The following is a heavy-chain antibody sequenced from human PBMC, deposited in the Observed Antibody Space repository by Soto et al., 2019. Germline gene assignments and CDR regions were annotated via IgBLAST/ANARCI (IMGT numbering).Heavy chain of an antibody. D-gene: IGHD3-10*01. J-gene: IGHJ3*02. CDR2: IGPTGDT. V-gene: IGHV4-34*02. CDR3: ARDGVGFGFDI. CDR1: GRSMSGYN. Sequence: QVQQQKWGARLLKPSETLSLTCAEYGRSMSGYNWSWLRRSPVRGLEWIGEIGPTGDTNYGPSFMSRVTVSVDTSKYELSLRLTQVTAADTATYLCARDGVGFGFDIWGLGTMVSVSS.